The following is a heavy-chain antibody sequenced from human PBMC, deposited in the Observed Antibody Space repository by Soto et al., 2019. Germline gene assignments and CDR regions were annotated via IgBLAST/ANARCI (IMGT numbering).Heavy chain of an antibody. D-gene: IGHD3-9*01. V-gene: IGHV3-53*01. Sequence: HPGGSLRLSCAASGFTVSSNYMSWVRQAPGKGLEWVSVIYSGGSTYYADSVKGRFTISRDNSKNTLYLQMNSLRAEDTAVYYCAKGDYDISTGYQNWFDPWGQGTLVTVSS. J-gene: IGHJ5*02. CDR3: AKGDYDISTGYQNWFDP. CDR1: GFTVSSNY. CDR2: IYSGGST.